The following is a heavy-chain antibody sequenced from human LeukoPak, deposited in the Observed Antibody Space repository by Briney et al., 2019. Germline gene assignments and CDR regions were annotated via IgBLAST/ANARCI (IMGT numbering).Heavy chain of an antibody. D-gene: IGHD4-17*01. Sequence: SETLSLTCTVSGGSISSGGYYWSWIRQHPGKGLEWIGYIYYSGSTYYNPSLKSRVTISVDTSKNQFSLRLNSVTAAGTAVYYCASYHGDYVGNWFDPWGQGTLVTVSS. CDR3: ASYHGDYVGNWFDP. V-gene: IGHV4-31*03. J-gene: IGHJ5*02. CDR2: IYYSGST. CDR1: GGSISSGGYY.